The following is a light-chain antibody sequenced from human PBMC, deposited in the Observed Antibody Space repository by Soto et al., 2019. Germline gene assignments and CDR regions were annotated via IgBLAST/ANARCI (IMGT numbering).Light chain of an antibody. Sequence: DIQMTQSPSTLSASVGDRVTITCRASQNINDLLAWYQQKPGKAPNLLIYKAPSLESGVPSRFSGSGYGKEFTLNISSLQPDYFATFDCQQYSTYTRALGPGTKVXIK. J-gene: IGKJ1*01. CDR1: QNINDL. V-gene: IGKV1-5*03. CDR2: KAP. CDR3: QQYSTYTRA.